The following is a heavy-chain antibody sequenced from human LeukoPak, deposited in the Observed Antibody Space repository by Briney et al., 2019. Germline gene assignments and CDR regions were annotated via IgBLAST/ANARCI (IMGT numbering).Heavy chain of an antibody. CDR3: ARVMFSNWFDP. CDR2: IYTSGST. V-gene: IGHV4-4*07. D-gene: IGHD3-10*02. CDR1: GGSISSYY. Sequence: PSETLSLTCTVSGGSISSYYWSWIRQPAGKGLEWIGRIYTSGSTNYNPSLKSRVTISVDTSKNQFSLKLSSVTVADTAVYYCARVMFSNWFDPWGQGTLVTVSS. J-gene: IGHJ5*02.